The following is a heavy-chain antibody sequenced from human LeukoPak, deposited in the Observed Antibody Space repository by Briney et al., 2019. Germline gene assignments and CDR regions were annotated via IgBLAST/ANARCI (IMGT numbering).Heavy chain of an antibody. CDR1: GYTFTGYY. D-gene: IGHD3-10*01. CDR3: ARRPGSNSPTDPDV. J-gene: IGHJ6*02. V-gene: IGHV1-2*04. Sequence: ASVKVSCKASGYTFTGYYMHWVRQAPGQGLEWMGWINPNSGGTNYAQKFQGWVTITRDTSASTAYMELSSLRSEDTAVYYCARRPGSNSPTDPDVWGQGTTVTVSS. CDR2: INPNSGGT.